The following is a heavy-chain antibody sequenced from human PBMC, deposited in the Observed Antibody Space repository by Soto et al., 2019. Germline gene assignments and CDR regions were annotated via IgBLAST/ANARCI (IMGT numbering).Heavy chain of an antibody. D-gene: IGHD3-16*01. CDR2: INQYGSEK. J-gene: IGHJ6*02. Sequence: PGGSLRLSCAASGFSFSDSWMDWVRPAPGKGPEWVANINQYGSEKNYVDSVKGRFTISRDNAKNSLYLQMNSLRVEDTAVYYCASLGRHGWGQGTTVTVSS. CDR1: GFSFSDSW. CDR3: ASLGRHG. V-gene: IGHV3-7*01.